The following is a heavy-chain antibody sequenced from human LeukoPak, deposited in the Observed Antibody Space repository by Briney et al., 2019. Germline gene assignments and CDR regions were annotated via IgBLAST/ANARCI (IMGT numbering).Heavy chain of an antibody. D-gene: IGHD3-10*01. CDR2: IKQDGSEK. CDR1: GFTFSNYA. Sequence: GGSLRLSCAASGFTFSNYAMHWVRQAPGKGLEWVANIKQDGSEKYYVDSVKGRFTISRDNAKNSLYLQMNSLRAEDTAVYYCARDSGRGITMVLPAGSGMDVWGQGTTVTVSS. CDR3: ARDSGRGITMVLPAGSGMDV. V-gene: IGHV3-7*01. J-gene: IGHJ6*02.